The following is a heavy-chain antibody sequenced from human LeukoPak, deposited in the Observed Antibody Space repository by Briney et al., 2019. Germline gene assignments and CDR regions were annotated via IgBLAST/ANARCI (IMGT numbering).Heavy chain of an antibody. CDR1: GFTFSYYT. CDR3: AKRDTCIIRRYHFDN. D-gene: IGHD5-18*01. J-gene: IGHJ4*02. CDR2: ISGNGVST. Sequence: GGSLRLSCAASGFTFSYYTMSWVRQAPGRGLEWVSSISGNGVSTYYADSVKGRFTISRDKSKNTLSLQMRSLRGEDTAVYYCAKRDTCIIRRYHFDNWGQGTLVTVSS. V-gene: IGHV3-23*01.